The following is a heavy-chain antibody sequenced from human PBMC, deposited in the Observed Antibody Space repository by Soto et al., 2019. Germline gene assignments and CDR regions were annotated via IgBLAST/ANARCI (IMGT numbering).Heavy chain of an antibody. J-gene: IGHJ5*02. Sequence: QITLKESGPTLVKPTQTLTLTCTFSGFSLSTSGVAVGWIRQPPGKALEWLALIYWDDDKRSSPSLKSRLTITKNTSKNQVVLTMTNMAPVDTATYYCAHRRGYYGSGSYSGMFWFDPWGQGTLVTVSS. CDR3: AHRRGYYGSGSYSGMFWFDP. V-gene: IGHV2-5*02. CDR2: IYWDDDK. D-gene: IGHD3-10*01. CDR1: GFSLSTSGVA.